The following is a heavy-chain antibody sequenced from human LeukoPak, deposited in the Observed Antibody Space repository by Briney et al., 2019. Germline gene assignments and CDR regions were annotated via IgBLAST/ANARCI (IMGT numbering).Heavy chain of an antibody. CDR3: ARDKSSTSGPIPFDY. CDR1: GFTFSSYS. Sequence: GGSLRLSCAASGFTFSSYSMNWVRQAPGKGLEWVSSISSSSSHIYYADSVKGRFTISRDNAKNSLYLQMNSLRAEDTAVYYCARDKSSTSGPIPFDYWGQGTLVTVSS. J-gene: IGHJ4*02. V-gene: IGHV3-21*01. CDR2: ISSSSSHI. D-gene: IGHD2-2*01.